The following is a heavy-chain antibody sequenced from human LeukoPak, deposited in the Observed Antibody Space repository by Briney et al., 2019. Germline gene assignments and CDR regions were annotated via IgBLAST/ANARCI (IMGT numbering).Heavy chain of an antibody. CDR1: GYTFTGYY. CDR2: INPNSGGT. D-gene: IGHD3-22*01. CDR3: ARLNYYDDAPGGDFDL. Sequence: ASVKVSCKASGYTFTGYYMHWVRQAPGQGLEWMGWINPNSGGTNYAQKFQGRVTMTRDTSISTAYMELSRLRSDDTAVYYCARLNYYDDAPGGDFDLWGRGTLVTVSS. J-gene: IGHJ2*01. V-gene: IGHV1-2*02.